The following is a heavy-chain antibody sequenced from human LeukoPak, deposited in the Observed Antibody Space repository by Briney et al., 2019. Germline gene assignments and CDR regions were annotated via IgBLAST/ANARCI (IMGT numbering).Heavy chain of an antibody. V-gene: IGHV4-34*01. CDR3: ARERRGDFWSGYYKNHYYYYMDV. Sequence: SETLSLTCAVYGGSFSGYYWSWIRQPPGKGLEWIGEINHSGSTNYNPSLKSRVTISVDTSKNQFSLKLSSVTAADTAVYYCARERRGDFWSGYYKNHYYYYMDVWGKGTTVTVSS. J-gene: IGHJ6*03. CDR1: GGSFSGYY. D-gene: IGHD3-3*01. CDR2: INHSGST.